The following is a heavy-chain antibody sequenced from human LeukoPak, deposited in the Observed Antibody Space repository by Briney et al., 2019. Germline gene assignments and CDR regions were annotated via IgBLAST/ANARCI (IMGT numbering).Heavy chain of an antibody. J-gene: IGHJ3*02. Sequence: PGGSLRLSCAASGFTFSSYAMHWVRQAPGKGLEWVAAISYDGSNKYYADSVKGRSTISRDNSKNTLYLQMNSLRAEDTAVYYCARDSYYDSSGYFIDAFDIWGQGTMVTVSS. V-gene: IGHV3-30*01. CDR3: ARDSYYDSSGYFIDAFDI. CDR1: GFTFSSYA. D-gene: IGHD3-22*01. CDR2: ISYDGSNK.